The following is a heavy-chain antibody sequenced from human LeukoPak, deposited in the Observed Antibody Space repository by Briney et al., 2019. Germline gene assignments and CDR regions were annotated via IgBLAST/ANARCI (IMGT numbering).Heavy chain of an antibody. CDR2: IRYDGSNK. Sequence: GGSLRLSCAASGFTFSSYGMHWVRQAPGKGLEWVAFIRYDGSNKYYADSVKGRFTISRDNSKNTLYLQMNSLRAEDTAVYYCAKVGGWWGAFDIWGQGTMVTVSS. CDR3: AKVGGWWGAFDI. V-gene: IGHV3-30*02. J-gene: IGHJ3*02. CDR1: GFTFSSYG. D-gene: IGHD2-15*01.